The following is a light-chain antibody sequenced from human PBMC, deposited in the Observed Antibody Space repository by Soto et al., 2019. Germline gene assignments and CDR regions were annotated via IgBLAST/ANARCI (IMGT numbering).Light chain of an antibody. CDR1: QGISSY. CDR2: AAS. J-gene: IGKJ1*01. CDR3: QKYNSAPWT. Sequence: DTQMTQSPSSLSASVGDRVTITCRASQGISSYLAWYQQKPGKVPKLLIYAASTLQSGVPSRFSGSGSGTDFTLTISSLQPEDVATYYCQKYNSAPWTFGQGTKVEI. V-gene: IGKV1-27*01.